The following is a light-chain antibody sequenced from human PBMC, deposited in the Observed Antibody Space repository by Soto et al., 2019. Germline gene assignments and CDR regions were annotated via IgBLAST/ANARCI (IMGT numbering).Light chain of an antibody. Sequence: QSVLTQPPSASGAPGQTVTISCSGTTSNIGSHSVNWYRQLPGTAPKVVMFSNDERPSGVPDRFYGPKSGTSASLTITGLQSEDEAYYYCTAWDTSLTGHLVFGGGTKLTVL. CDR3: TAWDTSLTGHLV. CDR2: SND. V-gene: IGLV1-44*01. J-gene: IGLJ2*01. CDR1: TSNIGSHS.